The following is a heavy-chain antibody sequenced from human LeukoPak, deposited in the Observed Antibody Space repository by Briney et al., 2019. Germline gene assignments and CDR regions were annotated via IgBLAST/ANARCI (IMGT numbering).Heavy chain of an antibody. CDR1: GGSISSYY. CDR3: ARGRLGSSWGDYMDV. CDR2: IYYSGST. Sequence: SETLSLTCTVSGGSISSYYWSWIRQPPGKGLEYIGSIYYSGSTNYNPSLRSRVTISVDTSKNQISLRLTSVTAADTAVYYCARGRLGSSWGDYMDVWGKGTTVTVSS. J-gene: IGHJ6*03. V-gene: IGHV4-59*01. D-gene: IGHD6-13*01.